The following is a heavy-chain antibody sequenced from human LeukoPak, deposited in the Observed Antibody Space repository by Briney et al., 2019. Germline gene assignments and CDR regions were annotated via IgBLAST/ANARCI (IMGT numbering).Heavy chain of an antibody. J-gene: IGHJ4*02. Sequence: SETLSLTCTVSGGSISSYYWSWIWQPPGKGLEWIGYIYYSGSTNYNPSLKSRVTISVDTSKNQFSLKLTSVTAADTAMYYCGRNGAYCIDYWGQGTLVTVSS. CDR3: GRNGAYCIDY. D-gene: IGHD2-8*01. CDR1: GGSISSYY. CDR2: IYYSGST. V-gene: IGHV4-59*12.